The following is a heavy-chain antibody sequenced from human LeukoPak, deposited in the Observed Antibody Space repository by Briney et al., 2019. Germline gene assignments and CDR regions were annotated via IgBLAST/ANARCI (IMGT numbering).Heavy chain of an antibody. CDR2: INPSGGST. J-gene: IGHJ5*02. CDR3: ARGQRGYCSGGSCFRFDP. CDR1: GYTFTSYY. V-gene: IGHV1-46*01. D-gene: IGHD2-15*01. Sequence: ASVKVSCKASGYTFTSYYMHWVRQAPGQGLEWMGIINPSGGSTSYAQKFQGRVTMTRDTSISTAYMELSRLRSDDTAVYYCARGQRGYCSGGSCFRFDPWGQGTLVTVSS.